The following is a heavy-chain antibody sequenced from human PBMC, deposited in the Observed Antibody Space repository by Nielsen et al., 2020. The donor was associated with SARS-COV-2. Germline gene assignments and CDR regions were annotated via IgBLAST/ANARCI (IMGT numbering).Heavy chain of an antibody. CDR3: AKGELLYPTPWFDP. CDR2: IWYDGSNK. CDR1: GFTFSSYG. D-gene: IGHD3-10*01. V-gene: IGHV3-33*06. J-gene: IGHJ5*02. Sequence: GESLKISCAASGFTFSSYGMHWVRQAPGKGLEWVAVIWYDGSNKYYADSVKGRFTISRDNSKNTLYLQMNSLRAEDTAVYYCAKGELLYPTPWFDPWGQGTLVTVSS.